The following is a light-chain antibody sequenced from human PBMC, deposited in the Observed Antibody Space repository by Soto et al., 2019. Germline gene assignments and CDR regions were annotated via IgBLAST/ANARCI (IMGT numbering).Light chain of an antibody. CDR2: GAS. CDR3: QQYGSSPT. J-gene: IGKJ5*01. V-gene: IGKV3-20*01. CDR1: QSFTSSY. Sequence: EIVVTQSPGTLSLSPGERATLSCRASQSFTSSYLAWYQQKPGQAPRLLIYGASSRATGIPDRFSGSGSGTDFTLTISRLEPEDFAVYYCQQYGSSPTFGQGTRLEIK.